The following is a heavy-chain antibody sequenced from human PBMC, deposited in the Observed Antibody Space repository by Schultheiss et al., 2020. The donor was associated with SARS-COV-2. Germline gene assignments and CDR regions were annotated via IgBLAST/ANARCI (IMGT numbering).Heavy chain of an antibody. CDR3: ARVLFIGRYHRHGAFDI. V-gene: IGHV3-23*01. CDR2: ISSNGGST. CDR1: GFTFSSYA. J-gene: IGHJ3*02. Sequence: GGSLRLSCAASGFTFSSYAMSWVRQAPGKGLEWVSAISSNGGSTYYADSVKGRFTISRDNAKNTLYLQMNSLRAEDTAQYYCARVLFIGRYHRHGAFDIWGQGTMVTVSS. D-gene: IGHD1-26*01.